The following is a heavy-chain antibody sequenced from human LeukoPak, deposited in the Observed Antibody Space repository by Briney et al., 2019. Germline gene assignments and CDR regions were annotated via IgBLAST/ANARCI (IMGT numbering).Heavy chain of an antibody. J-gene: IGHJ4*02. D-gene: IGHD2-2*01. CDR3: ARHIDCVTTSCFGFDH. Sequence: SETLSLTCTVSGGSISSYYWSWIRQPPGKGLEWIGYIYYSGSTNYNPSLKSRVTISVDTSKNQFSLKLSSVTAADTAVYYCARHIDCVTTSCFGFDHWGQGTLVTVSS. CDR2: IYYSGST. V-gene: IGHV4-59*01. CDR1: GGSISSYY.